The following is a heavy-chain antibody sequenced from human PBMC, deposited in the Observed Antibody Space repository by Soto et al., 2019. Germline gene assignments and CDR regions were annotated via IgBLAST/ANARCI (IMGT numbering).Heavy chain of an antibody. CDR3: ARGPPLGY. CDR2: IYHSRST. Sequence: SQTLSLTCAVSGGSISSGGYSWSWIRQPPGKGLECIGYIYHSRSTYYNPSLKSRVTISVDRSKNQFSLKLSSVTAADTAVYYCARGPPLGYWGQGTLVTVSS. J-gene: IGHJ4*02. CDR1: GGSISSGGYS. V-gene: IGHV4-30-2*01.